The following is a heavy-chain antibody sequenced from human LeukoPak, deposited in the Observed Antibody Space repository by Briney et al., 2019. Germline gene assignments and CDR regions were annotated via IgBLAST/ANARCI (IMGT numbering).Heavy chain of an antibody. Sequence: SETLSLTCTVSGDSISSYFWSWIRQPPGKGLEWIGYVYHSGITNYNLSLKSRVTISVDTSKNQFSLRLTSLTAADTAVYYCARALRQQLVTGWFDPWGQGTLVTVSS. CDR1: GDSISSYF. V-gene: IGHV4-59*01. CDR2: VYHSGIT. CDR3: ARALRQQLVTGWFDP. D-gene: IGHD6-13*01. J-gene: IGHJ5*02.